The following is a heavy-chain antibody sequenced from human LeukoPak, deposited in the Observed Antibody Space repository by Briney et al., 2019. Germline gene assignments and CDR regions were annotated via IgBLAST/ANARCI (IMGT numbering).Heavy chain of an antibody. CDR1: GYPFAYNW. Sequence: GESLKIPWKGLGYPFAYNWIGWVPQIPGKGLDWMGIFYPVDSDTRNSPSFQGQAPLPDDKSISTAYLQWSSLRASDTAKYYCARCGEMATISSCYFDYWGQGTLVTVSS. CDR3: ARCGEMATISSCYFDY. CDR2: FYPVDSDT. D-gene: IGHD5-24*01. J-gene: IGHJ4*02. V-gene: IGHV5-51*01.